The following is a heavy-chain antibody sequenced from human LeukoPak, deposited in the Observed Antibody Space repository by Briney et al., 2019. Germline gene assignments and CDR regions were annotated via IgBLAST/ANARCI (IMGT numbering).Heavy chain of an antibody. D-gene: IGHD2-8*02. J-gene: IGHJ4*02. Sequence: SETLSLTCTVSGGSISSYYWGWIRQPPGKGLEWIGSIYYSGSTYYNPSLKSRVTISVDTSKNQFSLKLSSVTAADTAVYYCARHSLSWYYFDYWGQGTLVTVSS. CDR1: GGSISSYY. V-gene: IGHV4-39*01. CDR3: ARHSLSWYYFDY. CDR2: IYYSGST.